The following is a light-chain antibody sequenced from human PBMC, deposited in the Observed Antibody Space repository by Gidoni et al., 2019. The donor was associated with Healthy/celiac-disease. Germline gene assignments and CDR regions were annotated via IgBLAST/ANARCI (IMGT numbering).Light chain of an antibody. J-gene: IGKJ3*01. Sequence: EIVSTQSPGTLSLSPGERATLSCRARQSGSSSYLAWYQQKPGQAPSLLIYGASSRATGIPDSFSGSGAGTDFTLTISILEPEDFAVYYCQQYGSSSFTFXPXTKVDIK. CDR1: QSGSSSY. V-gene: IGKV3-20*01. CDR2: GAS. CDR3: QQYGSSSFT.